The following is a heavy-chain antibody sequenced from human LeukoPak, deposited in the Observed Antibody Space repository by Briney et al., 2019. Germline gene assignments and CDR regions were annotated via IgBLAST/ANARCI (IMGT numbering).Heavy chain of an antibody. Sequence: PGGSLRLSCAVSGFTFSRYAMTWVRQAPGKGLEWVSTISDSGGSTYYADSVKGRFTISRDNSKNTLYMQLNSLRGEDTAVYYCAKDYRNSGDFHSYDSLGQGTLVTVSS. D-gene: IGHD1-26*01. CDR3: AKDYRNSGDFHSYDS. V-gene: IGHV3-23*01. J-gene: IGHJ4*02. CDR2: ISDSGGST. CDR1: GFTFSRYA.